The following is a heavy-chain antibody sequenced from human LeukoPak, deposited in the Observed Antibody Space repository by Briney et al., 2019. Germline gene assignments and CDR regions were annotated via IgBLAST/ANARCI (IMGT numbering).Heavy chain of an antibody. D-gene: IGHD3-9*01. V-gene: IGHV3-7*03. Sequence: GGSLRLSCAASGFTFSSLWMSWVRQAPGKGLEWVANIRKDGSLQYYVDSVEGRFTISRDNAKNSLYLQMNTLRANDTAVYYCTRVSGGYDMSDYWGQGTLVTVSS. CDR1: GFTFSSLW. CDR3: TRVSGGYDMSDY. J-gene: IGHJ4*02. CDR2: IRKDGSLQ.